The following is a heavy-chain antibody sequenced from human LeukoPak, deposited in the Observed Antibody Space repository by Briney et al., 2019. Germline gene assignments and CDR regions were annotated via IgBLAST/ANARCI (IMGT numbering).Heavy chain of an antibody. D-gene: IGHD6-13*01. V-gene: IGHV1-2*02. CDR3: ARVRAGIAAAARPPFQH. CDR1: GYTFTGYY. Sequence: ASVKVSCKASGYTFTGYYMHWVRQAPGQGLEWMGWINPNSGGTNYAQKFQGRVTMTRDTSISTAYMELSRLRSDDTAVYYCARVRAGIAAAARPPFQHWGQGTLVTVSS. J-gene: IGHJ1*01. CDR2: INPNSGGT.